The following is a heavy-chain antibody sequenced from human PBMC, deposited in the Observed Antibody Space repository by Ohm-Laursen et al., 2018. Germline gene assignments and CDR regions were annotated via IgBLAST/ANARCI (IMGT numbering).Heavy chain of an antibody. CDR2: IYHSGST. CDR3: ARQISIAARTYYYYGMDV. D-gene: IGHD6-6*01. Sequence: SHTLSLTRTVSGGVIRSGAHCWSWIRQHPGKGLERIGYIYHSGSTYYNPSLKSRVTISVDTSKNQFSLKLSSVTAADTAVYYCARQISIAARTYYYYGMDVWGQGTTVTVSS. J-gene: IGHJ6*02. V-gene: IGHV4-31*03. CDR1: GGVIRSGAHC.